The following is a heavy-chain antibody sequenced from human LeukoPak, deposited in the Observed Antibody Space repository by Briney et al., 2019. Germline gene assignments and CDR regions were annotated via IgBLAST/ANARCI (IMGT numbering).Heavy chain of an antibody. CDR3: AREITMVRGVNTYWYFDL. Sequence: GGSLRLSCAASGFTFSTFAMIWVRQPPGKGLEWVSSIFPSGGEIHYADSVRGRFTISRDNSKSTLSLQMNSLRAEDTALYHCAREITMVRGVNTYWYFDLWGRGTLVTVSS. J-gene: IGHJ2*01. CDR1: GFTFSTFA. D-gene: IGHD3-10*01. CDR2: IFPSGGEI. V-gene: IGHV3-23*01.